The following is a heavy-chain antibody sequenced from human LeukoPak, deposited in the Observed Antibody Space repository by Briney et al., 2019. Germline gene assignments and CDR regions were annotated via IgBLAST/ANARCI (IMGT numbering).Heavy chain of an antibody. CDR3: ARDRCSSTSCRSPDAFDI. J-gene: IGHJ3*02. V-gene: IGHV1-2*02. CDR1: GYTFTGYY. D-gene: IGHD2-2*01. CDR2: INPNSGGT. Sequence: ASVKVSCKASGYTFTGYYMHWVRQAPGQGLEWMGWINPNSGGTNYAQKFQGRVTMTRGTSISTAYMELSRLRSDDTAVYYCARDRCSSTSCRSPDAFDIWGQGTLVTVS.